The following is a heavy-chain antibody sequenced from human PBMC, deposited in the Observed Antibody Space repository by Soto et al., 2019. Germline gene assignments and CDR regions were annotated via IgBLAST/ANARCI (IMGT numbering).Heavy chain of an antibody. J-gene: IGHJ4*02. CDR2: IHYSGST. D-gene: IGHD3-16*01. Sequence: QVQLQESGPGLVKPSETLSLTCTVSGVSITSHYWTWIRQPPGKGLEWIGNIHYSGSTNYSPSLKGRVIISVDTSENQSSLKLNSVTTADTAVYYCTVGGAGHPFDYWGQGTLVTVSS. CDR1: GVSITSHY. CDR3: TVGGAGHPFDY. V-gene: IGHV4-59*11.